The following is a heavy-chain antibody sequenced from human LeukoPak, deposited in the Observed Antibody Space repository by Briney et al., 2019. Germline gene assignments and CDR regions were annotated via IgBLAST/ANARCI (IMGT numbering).Heavy chain of an antibody. CDR2: ISAYNGNT. Sequence: ASAKVSCKASGYTFTSYGISWVRQAPGQGLEWMGWISAYNGNTNYAQKLQGRVTITRDTSASTAYMELSSLRSEDTAVYYCAREQGSSGYSAFDYWGQGTLVTVSS. CDR3: AREQGSSGYSAFDY. D-gene: IGHD3-22*01. CDR1: GYTFTSYG. V-gene: IGHV1-18*01. J-gene: IGHJ4*02.